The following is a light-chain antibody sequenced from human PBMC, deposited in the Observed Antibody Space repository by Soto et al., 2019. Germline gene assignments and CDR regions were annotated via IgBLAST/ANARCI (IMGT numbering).Light chain of an antibody. J-gene: IGKJ1*01. V-gene: IGKV3-11*01. CDR1: QSVSSY. Sequence: EIVLTQSPATLSLSPGARATLSCRASQSVSSYLAWYQQNPGQAPRLLIYDASHSATGIPARFRGSGSWTDFTLTISSLETEDFAVYYCQQRSNWPPWTFGQGTKVESK. CDR3: QQRSNWPPWT. CDR2: DAS.